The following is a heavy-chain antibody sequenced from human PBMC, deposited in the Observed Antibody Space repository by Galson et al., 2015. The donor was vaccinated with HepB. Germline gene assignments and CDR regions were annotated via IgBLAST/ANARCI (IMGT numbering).Heavy chain of an antibody. Sequence: SVKVSCKASGGTFSSYAISWVRQAPGQGLEWMGGIIPIFGTANYAQKFQGRVTITADESTSTAYMELSSLRSEDTAVYYCARRDRAHFAAARDYWGQGTLVTVSS. CDR3: ARRDRAHFAAARDY. CDR2: IIPIFGTA. V-gene: IGHV1-69*13. J-gene: IGHJ4*02. D-gene: IGHD6-13*01. CDR1: GGTFSSYA.